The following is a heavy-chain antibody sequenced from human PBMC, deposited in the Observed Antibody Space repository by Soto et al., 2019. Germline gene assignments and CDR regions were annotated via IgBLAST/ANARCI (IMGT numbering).Heavy chain of an antibody. CDR2: IDWDDDK. J-gene: IGHJ4*02. CDR3: ARSRRYYYNNSGYLDY. Sequence: SGPRLVNPTQTLTLTCTFSGLSVSSSGRFASWLRQPPGKALEWLALIDWDDDKYYSTSLKTRLTISKDTSKNQVVLTMTNMDPVDTATYYCARSRRYYYNNSGYLDYWGQGTLVTSPQ. CDR1: GLSVSSSGRF. D-gene: IGHD3-22*01. V-gene: IGHV2-70*01.